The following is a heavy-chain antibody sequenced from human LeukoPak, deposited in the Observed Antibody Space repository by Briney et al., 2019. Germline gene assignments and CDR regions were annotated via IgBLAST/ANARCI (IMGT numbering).Heavy chain of an antibody. CDR1: GGTISSSSYY. D-gene: IGHD3-9*01. V-gene: IGHV4-39*07. Sequence: SETLSLTCTVSGGTISSSSYYWGWIRQPPGKGLEWIGSIYYSGSTNYNPSLKSRVTISVDTSENQFSLKLSSVTAADTAVYYCAGTILTGYYSTLDYWGQGTLVTVSS. CDR3: AGTILTGYYSTLDY. J-gene: IGHJ4*02. CDR2: IYYSGST.